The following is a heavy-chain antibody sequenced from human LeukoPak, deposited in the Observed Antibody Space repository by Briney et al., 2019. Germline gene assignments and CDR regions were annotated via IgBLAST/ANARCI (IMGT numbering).Heavy chain of an antibody. D-gene: IGHD6-13*01. CDR3: ARTIAARGDY. CDR1: GFTFSSYS. J-gene: IGHJ4*02. V-gene: IGHV3-21*01. Sequence: GGYLRPYCAASGFTFSSYSMNWVRQAPGKGLEWVSSISSSSSYIYYADSVKGRFTISRDNAKNSLYLQMNSLRAEDTAVYYCARTIAARGDYWGQGTLVTVSS. CDR2: ISSSSSYI.